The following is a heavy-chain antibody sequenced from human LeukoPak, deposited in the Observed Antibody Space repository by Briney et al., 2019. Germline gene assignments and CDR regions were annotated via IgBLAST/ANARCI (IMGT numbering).Heavy chain of an antibody. J-gene: IGHJ6*03. Sequence: GGSLRLSCAASGFTFSSYAMHWVRQAPGKGLEWVAVISYDGSNKYYADSVKGRFTISRDNSKNTLYLQMNSLRAEDTAVYYCKTGEENYYYYYYMDVWGKGTTVTVSS. CDR3: KTGEENYYYYYYMDV. D-gene: IGHD7-27*01. V-gene: IGHV3-30*04. CDR2: ISYDGSNK. CDR1: GFTFSSYA.